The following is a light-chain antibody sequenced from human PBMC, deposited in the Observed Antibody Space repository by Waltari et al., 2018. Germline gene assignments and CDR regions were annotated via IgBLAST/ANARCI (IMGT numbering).Light chain of an antibody. CDR1: SSDIGRNT. Sequence: QSVLTQAPSVSGTPGQRVTFSCSGSSSDIGRNTVIWYQQVPGTAPKLLIFANNQRPSGVPDRFSGARSGTSASLAISGLQSGDEAEYYCAAWDDSLNGVMFGGGTKLTVL. CDR2: ANN. V-gene: IGLV1-44*01. CDR3: AAWDDSLNGVM. J-gene: IGLJ3*02.